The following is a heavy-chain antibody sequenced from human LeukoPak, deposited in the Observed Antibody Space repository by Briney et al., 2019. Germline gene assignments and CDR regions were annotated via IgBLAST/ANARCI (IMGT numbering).Heavy chain of an antibody. CDR1: GGSFSGW. V-gene: IGHV4-34*01. CDR3: ARHNGWAFDI. J-gene: IGHJ3*02. CDR2: IHHSGGT. D-gene: IGHD2-15*01. Sequence: PSESLSLTCAVYGGSFSGWWSWIRQPPGKGLEWIGEIHHSGGTKSNHRRRSLDTISVATSKRQISLKMTSVTAADTAIYYYARHNGWAFDIWGQGAVVTVSS.